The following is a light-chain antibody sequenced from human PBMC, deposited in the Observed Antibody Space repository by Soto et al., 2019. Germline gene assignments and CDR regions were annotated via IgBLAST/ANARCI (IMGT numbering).Light chain of an antibody. CDR1: SGDVGGFNY. J-gene: IGLJ3*02. CDR3: TSYTDNKTGE. V-gene: IGLV2-14*01. Sequence: QSALTQPASVSGSPGQSITISCTGTSGDVGGFNYVSWYQHHPDKAPKLIIYEVSNRPSGVSNRFSGSKSGNMASLTISGLQPEDEADYYCTSYTDNKTGEFGGGTKLTVL. CDR2: EVS.